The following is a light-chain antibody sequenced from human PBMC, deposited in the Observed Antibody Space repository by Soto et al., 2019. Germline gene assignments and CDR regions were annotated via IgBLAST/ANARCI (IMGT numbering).Light chain of an antibody. CDR3: QQYNDYSAWT. CDR1: QSISSN. J-gene: IGKJ1*01. Sequence: DIHMTQSPSSLSASVGDRVTITSRASQSISSNLNWYQQKPGKAPKLLIYAASTLQNGVPSRFSGTESGTEFTLTISSLRPDDFATYYCQQYNDYSAWTFGQGTKVDIK. V-gene: IGKV1-39*01. CDR2: AAS.